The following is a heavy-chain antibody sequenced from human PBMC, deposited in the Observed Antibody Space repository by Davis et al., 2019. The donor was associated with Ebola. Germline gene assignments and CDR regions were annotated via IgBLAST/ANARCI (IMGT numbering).Heavy chain of an antibody. Sequence: GGSLRLSCAASGFTFSDYYMSWIRQAPGKGLEWVSYISSSGSAIYYADSVKGRFTISRDNAKNTLYLQMNSLRAEDTAVYYCARDRGSGRFDYWGQGTLVTVSS. CDR1: GFTFSDYY. V-gene: IGHV3-11*04. CDR3: ARDRGSGRFDY. CDR2: ISSSGSAI. J-gene: IGHJ4*02. D-gene: IGHD6-19*01.